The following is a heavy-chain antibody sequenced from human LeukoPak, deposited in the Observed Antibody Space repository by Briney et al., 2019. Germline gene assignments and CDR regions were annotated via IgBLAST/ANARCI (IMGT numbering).Heavy chain of an antibody. CDR3: AKDRGQIYYNYYMDV. D-gene: IGHD3-10*01. CDR1: GFTFSSYS. Sequence: PGGSLRLSCAASGFTFSSYSMNGVRQAPGKGLEWVSTLGGGVDTYYADSVKGRFAISRDNSKNTLYLQMNSMRAEDTAVYYCAKDRGQIYYNYYMDVWGKGTTVTVSS. V-gene: IGHV3-23*01. CDR2: LGGGVDT. J-gene: IGHJ6*03.